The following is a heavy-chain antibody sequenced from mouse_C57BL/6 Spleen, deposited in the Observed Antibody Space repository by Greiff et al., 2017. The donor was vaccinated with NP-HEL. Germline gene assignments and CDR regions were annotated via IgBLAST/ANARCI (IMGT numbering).Heavy chain of an antibody. CDR3: ARSSNYFDY. Sequence: VQLQESGAELAKPGASVKLSCKASGYPFTSSWMHWVKQRPGRGLEWIGYINPSSGYTKSNQKFKDKATLTADKSSSTAYMQLSSLTYEDSAVYYCARSSNYFDYWGQGTTLTVSS. CDR1: GYPFTSSW. CDR2: INPSSGYT. V-gene: IGHV1-7*01. D-gene: IGHD5-1*01. J-gene: IGHJ2*01.